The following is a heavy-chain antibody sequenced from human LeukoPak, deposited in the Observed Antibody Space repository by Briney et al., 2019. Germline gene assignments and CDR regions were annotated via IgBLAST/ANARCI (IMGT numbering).Heavy chain of an antibody. CDR3: AEPGITMIGGV. D-gene: IGHD3-10*02. V-gene: IGHV3-48*03. CDR1: GFTFSSYE. Sequence: PGGSLRLSCAASGFTFSSYEMNWVRQAPGKGLEWVSYISSSGSTIYYADSVKDRFTISRDNAKNSLYLQMNSLRAEDTAVYYCAEPGITMIGGVWGKGTTVTISS. CDR2: ISSSGSTI. J-gene: IGHJ6*04.